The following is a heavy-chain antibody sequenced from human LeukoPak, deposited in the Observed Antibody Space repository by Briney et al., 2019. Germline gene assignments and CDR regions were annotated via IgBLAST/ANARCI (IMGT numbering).Heavy chain of an antibody. Sequence: SETLSLTCAVYGGSFSDYYWSWIRQPPGKGLEWIGEIIHSGSTNYNPSLKSRVTISVDTSKNQFSLKLSSVTAADTAVYYCARLLPSSGHDYWGQGTLVTVSS. CDR1: GGSFSDYY. CDR2: IIHSGST. J-gene: IGHJ4*02. D-gene: IGHD6-19*01. CDR3: ARLLPSSGHDY. V-gene: IGHV4-34*12.